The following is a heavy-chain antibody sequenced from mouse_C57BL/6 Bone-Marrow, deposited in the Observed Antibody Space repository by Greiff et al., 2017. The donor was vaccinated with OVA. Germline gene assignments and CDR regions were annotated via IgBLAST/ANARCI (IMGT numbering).Heavy chain of an antibody. J-gene: IGHJ4*01. CDR2: IHPNSGST. CDR1: GYTFTSYW. CDR3: ATYAMDY. V-gene: IGHV1-64*01. Sequence: QVQLQQPGAELVKPGASVKLSCKASGYTFTSYWMNWVKQRPGQGLEWIGMIHPNSGSTNYNEKFKSNATLTVDTSSSTAYMQLSSLTAEDSAVYYCATYAMDYWGQGTSVTVSS.